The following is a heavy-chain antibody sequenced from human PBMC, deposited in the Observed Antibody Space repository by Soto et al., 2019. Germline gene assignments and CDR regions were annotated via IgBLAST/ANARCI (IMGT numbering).Heavy chain of an antibody. CDR2: IYSGGST. CDR1: GFTVSSNY. J-gene: IGHJ3*02. V-gene: IGHV3-66*01. D-gene: IGHD3-3*01. CDR3: ARDQKRFLEWWNDAFDI. Sequence: GGSLRLSCAASGFTVSSNYMSWVRQAPGKGLEWVSVIYSGGSTYYADSVKGRFTISRDNSKNTLYLQMNSLRAEDTAVYYCARDQKRFLEWWNDAFDIWGQGTMVTVSS.